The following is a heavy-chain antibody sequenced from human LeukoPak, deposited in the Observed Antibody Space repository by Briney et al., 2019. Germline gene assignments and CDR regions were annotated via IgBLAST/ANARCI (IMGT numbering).Heavy chain of an antibody. CDR2: INPNSDVT. D-gene: IGHD2-2*01. J-gene: IGHJ6*02. V-gene: IGHV1-2*02. CDR1: RYTFTVYY. CDR3: ARDHCVSSGCYEDYYYGMDV. Sequence: ASVKVSFKASRYTFTVYYMQWVRQAPGQGLEWMGWINPNSDVTNYAQKFQGRATMTRDTSISTAYMELSRLRSDDTAVYFCARDHCVSSGCYEDYYYGMDVWGRGTTVTVSS.